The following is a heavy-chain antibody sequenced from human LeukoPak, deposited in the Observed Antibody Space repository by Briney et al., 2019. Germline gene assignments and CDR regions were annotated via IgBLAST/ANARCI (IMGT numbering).Heavy chain of an antibody. CDR2: IKQDGSEK. J-gene: IGHJ5*02. Sequence: GGSLRLSCAASGFTFSSYWMSWVRQAPGRGLEWVANIKQDGSEKYYVDSVKGRFTISRDNAKNSLYLQMNSLRAEDTAVYYCAKGARNFYCSSTSCYNWFDPWGQGTLVTVSS. CDR1: GFTFSSYW. D-gene: IGHD2-2*01. V-gene: IGHV3-7*01. CDR3: AKGARNFYCSSTSCYNWFDP.